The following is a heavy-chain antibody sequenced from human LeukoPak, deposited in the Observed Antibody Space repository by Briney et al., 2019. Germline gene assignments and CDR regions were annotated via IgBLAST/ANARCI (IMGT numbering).Heavy chain of an antibody. D-gene: IGHD3-10*01. CDR2: ISPNGVII. CDR1: GFTFSSHG. Sequence: PGGSLRLSCAASGFTFSSHGMNWVRQAPGKGLEWVSGISPNGVIIYYADSVKGRFTISRDNSKGTVYLQMNSLRAEDTAVYYCARVTYGSGTYGAFDYWGQGTLVTVSS. CDR3: ARVTYGSGTYGAFDY. V-gene: IGHV3-23*01. J-gene: IGHJ4*02.